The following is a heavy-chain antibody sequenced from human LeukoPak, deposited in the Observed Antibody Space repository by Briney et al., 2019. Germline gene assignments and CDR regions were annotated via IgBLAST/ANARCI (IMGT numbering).Heavy chain of an antibody. CDR1: GGTFSSYA. Sequence: SVNVSCTASGGTFSSYAISWVPQAPGQGLEWMGGIIPIFGTANYAQKFQGRVTITADESTSTAYMELSSLRSEGTAVYYCARAFRDPGYLDLWGRGTLVTVSS. CDR2: IIPIFGTA. CDR3: ARAFRDPGYLDL. J-gene: IGHJ2*01. D-gene: IGHD3-10*01. V-gene: IGHV1-69*01.